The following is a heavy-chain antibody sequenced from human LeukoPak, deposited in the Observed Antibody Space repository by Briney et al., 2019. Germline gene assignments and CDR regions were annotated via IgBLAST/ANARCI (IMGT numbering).Heavy chain of an antibody. CDR3: AADGAPSYYYGMDV. CDR2: IIPIFGTA. J-gene: IGHJ6*04. D-gene: IGHD3-10*01. V-gene: IGHV1-69*01. CDR1: GGTFSSYA. Sequence: SVKVSCKASGGTFSSYAISWVRQAPGQGLEGMGGIIPIFGTANYAQKFQGRVTITADESTSTAYMELSSLRSEDTAVYYCAADGAPSYYYGMDVWGKGTTVTVSS.